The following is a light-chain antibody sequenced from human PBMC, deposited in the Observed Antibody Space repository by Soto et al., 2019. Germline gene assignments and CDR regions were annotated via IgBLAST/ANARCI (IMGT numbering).Light chain of an antibody. V-gene: IGKV3-20*01. CDR1: QSVRSSY. Sequence: EIVLTQSPGTLSLSPGERATLSCRASQSVRSSYLAWYQQKLGQAPRLLSNRATGIPDRFSGSGSGTDFTLTISRLESEDFAVYYCQQYGTSPRTFGQGTKVEIK. CDR3: QQYGTSPRT. J-gene: IGKJ1*01.